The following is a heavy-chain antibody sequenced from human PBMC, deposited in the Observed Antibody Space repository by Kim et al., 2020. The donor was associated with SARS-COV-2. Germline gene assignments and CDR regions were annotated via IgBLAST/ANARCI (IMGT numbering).Heavy chain of an antibody. V-gene: IGHV3-30-3*01. J-gene: IGHJ4*02. CDR3: ARVWREQSYCGGDCYYFDY. CDR2: ISYDGSNK. D-gene: IGHD2-21*02. Sequence: GGSLRLSCAASGFTFSSYAMHWVRQAPGKGLEWVAVISYDGSNKYYADSVKGRFTISRDNSKNTLYLQMNSLRAGDTAVYYCARVWREQSYCGGDCYYFDYWGQGTLVTVSS. CDR1: GFTFSSYA.